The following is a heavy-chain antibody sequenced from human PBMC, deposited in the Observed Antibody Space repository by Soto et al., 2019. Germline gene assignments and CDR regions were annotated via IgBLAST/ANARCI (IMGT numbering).Heavy chain of an antibody. Sequence: QVQLVESGGGVVQPGRSLILSCTASGYTFSNYAMHWVRQPPGKGLEWVAVIWSDGSKKYYADSVKGRFTISRDNSKNTLYLQMNSLRVEDTAVYYCARDFYRVDYWGQGTLVTVSS. J-gene: IGHJ4*02. V-gene: IGHV3-33*01. CDR2: IWSDGSKK. CDR3: ARDFYRVDY. D-gene: IGHD1-26*01. CDR1: GYTFSNYA.